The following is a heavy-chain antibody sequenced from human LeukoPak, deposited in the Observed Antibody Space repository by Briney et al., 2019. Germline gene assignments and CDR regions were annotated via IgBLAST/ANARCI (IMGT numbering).Heavy chain of an antibody. CDR3: ARGVDYYYDSSGYPQTFDY. D-gene: IGHD3-22*01. Sequence: GASVKVSCKASGYTFTSYAMHWVRQAPGQGLEWMGIVNPSGGSTSYAQKFQGRVTMTRDTSTSTVYMELSSLRSEDTAVYYCARGVDYYYDSSGYPQTFDYWGQGTLVTVSS. CDR2: VNPSGGST. J-gene: IGHJ4*02. CDR1: GYTFTSYA. V-gene: IGHV1-46*01.